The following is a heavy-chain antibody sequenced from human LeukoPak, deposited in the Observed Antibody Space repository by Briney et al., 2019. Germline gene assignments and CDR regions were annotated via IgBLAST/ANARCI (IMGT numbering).Heavy chain of an antibody. V-gene: IGHV1-46*01. CDR1: GYTFTSYY. D-gene: IGHD4-11*01. CDR3: ARVEPLTGYMDV. CDR2: INPSGGRT. Sequence: GASVKVSCKSSGYTFTSYYMHWVRQPPGQGLEWVGIINPSGGRTSYAHKFQGRVTMTRDMSTRTVYMELSSRRAEDTAVYYCARVEPLTGYMDVWGEGTTVTVS. J-gene: IGHJ6*03.